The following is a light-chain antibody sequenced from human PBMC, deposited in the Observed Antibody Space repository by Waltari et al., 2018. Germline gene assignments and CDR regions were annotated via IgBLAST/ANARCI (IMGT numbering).Light chain of an antibody. CDR1: QSLLHSNGYTS. CDR2: LGS. J-gene: IGKJ2*01. V-gene: IGKV2-28*01. Sequence: DIVMTQSPLSLPVTPGEPASISCRSSQSLLHSNGYTSLDWYLPKQGQSPQLLIYLGSNRASGVPERFSGSGSGTDFTLKISRVEAEDVGVYYCMQALQTPYTFGQGTKLEIK. CDR3: MQALQTPYT.